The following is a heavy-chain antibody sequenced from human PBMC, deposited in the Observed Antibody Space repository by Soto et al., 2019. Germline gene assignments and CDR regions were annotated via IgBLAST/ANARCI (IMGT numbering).Heavy chain of an antibody. D-gene: IGHD3-22*01. V-gene: IGHV1-69*06. CDR2: IIPNFDTP. J-gene: IGHJ4*01. CDR1: GDSFNTFA. CDR3: ARPYYDSSGYYLWYFDY. Sequence: QVQLVQSGAEVKKPGSSVKLSCKASGDSFNTFAVTWVRQAPGQGLEWMGGIIPNFDTPNYAQKFQGRVTIIADKSTSTPYMEXXSLXXXXXXVXYCARPYYDSSGYYLWYFDYWG.